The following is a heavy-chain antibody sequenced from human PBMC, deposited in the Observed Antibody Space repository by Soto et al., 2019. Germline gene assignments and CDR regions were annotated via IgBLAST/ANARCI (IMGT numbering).Heavy chain of an antibody. CDR1: GYTFTIYG. J-gene: IGHJ4*02. CDR3: ARELGYCSSTSCYDLEWLEAPYFDY. Sequence: ASVKVSCKASGYTFTIYGISWVRQAPGQGLEWMGWISAYNGNTNYAQKLQGRVTMTTDTSTSTAYMELRSLRSDDTAVYYCARELGYCSSTSCYDLEWLEAPYFDYWGQGTLVTVSS. D-gene: IGHD2-2*01. V-gene: IGHV1-18*01. CDR2: ISAYNGNT.